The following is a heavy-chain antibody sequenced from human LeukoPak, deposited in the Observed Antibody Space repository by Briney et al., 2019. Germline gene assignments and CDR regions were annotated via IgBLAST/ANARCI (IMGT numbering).Heavy chain of an antibody. CDR2: MNPNSGNT. J-gene: IGHJ4*02. CDR3: ARYPPSTPNDY. Sequence: GASVKVSCKASGYTFTTFDFNWVRQATGQRLEWMGWMNPNSGNTGYAEKFQGRVTMTRDPSTSTAYMELSSLTSEDTAVYYCARYPPSTPNDYWGQGTLVTVSS. V-gene: IGHV1-8*01. CDR1: GYTFTTFD.